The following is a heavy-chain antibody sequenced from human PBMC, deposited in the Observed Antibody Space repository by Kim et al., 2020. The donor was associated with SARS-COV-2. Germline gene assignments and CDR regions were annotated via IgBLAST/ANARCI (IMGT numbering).Heavy chain of an antibody. CDR3: SSPYYYGSGSPYHNYYYYYGMDV. CDR2: INPSGGST. CDR1: GYTFTSYY. D-gene: IGHD3-10*01. J-gene: IGHJ6*02. Sequence: ASVKVSCKASGYTFTSYYMHWVRQAPGQGLEWMGIINPSGGSTSYAQKFQGRVTMTRDTSTSTVYMELSSLRSEDTAVYYCSSPYYYGSGSPYHNYYYYYGMDVWGQGTTVTVTS. V-gene: IGHV1-46*01.